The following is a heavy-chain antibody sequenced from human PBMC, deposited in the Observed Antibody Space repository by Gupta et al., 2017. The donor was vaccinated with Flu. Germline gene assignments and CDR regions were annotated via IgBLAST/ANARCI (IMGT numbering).Heavy chain of an antibody. Sequence: FSSFAMGWGRLAPGRGLEWVSTISGSGANTYYADSVKGRFTISRDNSNNSLFLQMNSLRAEDTAVYYCAKDQAPLVGASDYWGQGTLVTVSS. CDR3: AKDQAPLVGASDY. CDR1: FSSFA. V-gene: IGHV3-23*01. CDR2: ISGSGANT. D-gene: IGHD1-26*01. J-gene: IGHJ4*02.